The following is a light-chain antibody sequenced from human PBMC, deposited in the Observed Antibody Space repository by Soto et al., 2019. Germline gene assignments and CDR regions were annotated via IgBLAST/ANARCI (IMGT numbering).Light chain of an antibody. Sequence: QSVLTQPPSASGSPGQRVTISCSGSSSNIGNNYVFWYHQLPGAAPKLLTYRNNQRPSGVPDRFSSSKSGTSASLAITWLRSEDEADYYCAAWDDALSGILFGGGTKLTVL. CDR3: AAWDDALSGIL. V-gene: IGLV1-47*01. CDR2: RNN. CDR1: SSNIGNNY. J-gene: IGLJ2*01.